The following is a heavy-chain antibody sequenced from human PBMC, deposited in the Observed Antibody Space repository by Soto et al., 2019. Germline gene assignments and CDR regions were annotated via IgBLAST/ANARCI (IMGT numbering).Heavy chain of an antibody. J-gene: IGHJ4*02. CDR1: GDSVSSARSY. CDR2: ICCSGNT. CDR3: ARGVDNSKVGW. V-gene: IGHV4-61*01. Sequence: QVHLQESGPGLVKPSETLSLTCTVSGDSVSSARSYFSWLRQPPGKGLEWLGYICCSGNTEYNPSLRSRVFISADTSKNQVSLRLTTVTAADTAVYYCARGVDNSKVGWWGQGTLVTVSS. D-gene: IGHD3-3*01.